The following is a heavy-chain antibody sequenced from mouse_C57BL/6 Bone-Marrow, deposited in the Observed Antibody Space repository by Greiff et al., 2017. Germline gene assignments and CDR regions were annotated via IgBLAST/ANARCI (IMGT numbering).Heavy chain of an antibody. D-gene: IGHD2-3*01. J-gene: IGHJ3*01. V-gene: IGHV5-6*02. Sequence: EVMLVESGGDLVKPGGSLKLSCAASGFTFSSYGMSWVRQTPDKRLEWVATISSGGSYTYYPASVKGRFTISRDNAKNTLYLQMSSLKSEDTAMYYCARDDGYYPPWFAYWGQGTLVTVSA. CDR2: ISSGGSYT. CDR3: ARDDGYYPPWFAY. CDR1: GFTFSSYG.